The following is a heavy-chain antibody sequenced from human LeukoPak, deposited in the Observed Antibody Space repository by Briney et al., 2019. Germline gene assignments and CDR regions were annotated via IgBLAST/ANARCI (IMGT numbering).Heavy chain of an antibody. D-gene: IGHD2-2*01. CDR3: ARDRYCSSTSCWGWFDP. CDR1: GYSISSGYY. J-gene: IGHJ5*02. V-gene: IGHV4-38-2*02. Sequence: SETLFLTCAVSGYSISSGYYWGWIRQPPGKGLEWIGSIYHSGSTYYNPSLKSRVTISVDTSKNQFSLKLSSVTAADTAVYYCARDRYCSSTSCWGWFDPWGQGTLVTVSS. CDR2: IYHSGST.